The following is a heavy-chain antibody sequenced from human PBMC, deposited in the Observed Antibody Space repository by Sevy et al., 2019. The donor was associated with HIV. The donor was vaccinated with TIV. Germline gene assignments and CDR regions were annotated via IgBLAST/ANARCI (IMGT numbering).Heavy chain of an antibody. CDR2: LNPNRGDT. D-gene: IGHD5-18*01. CDR1: GYTFTGQY. V-gene: IGHV1-2*02. Sequence: ASVKVSCKASGYTFTGQYIHWVRQAPGQGLEWMGWLNPNRGDTKYAQEFKGRVTMTRDTSINTAYMELSGLKSDDTAVYYCSRDLRLRGYSYGCFDYWGQGTLVTVSS. J-gene: IGHJ4*02. CDR3: SRDLRLRGYSYGCFDY.